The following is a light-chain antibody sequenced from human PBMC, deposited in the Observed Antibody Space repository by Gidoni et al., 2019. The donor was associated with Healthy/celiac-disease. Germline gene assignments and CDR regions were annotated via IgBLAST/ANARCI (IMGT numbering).Light chain of an antibody. CDR1: QGISSY. J-gene: IGKJ2*01. CDR3: QQLNSYPPAYT. Sequence: QLTQYPSSLTASVGDRVTITCRARQGISSYLAWYQQKPGKAPKLLIYAASTLQSGVPSRFSGSGSGTDFTLTISSLQPEDFATYYCQQLNSYPPAYTFGQGTKLEIK. CDR2: AAS. V-gene: IGKV1-9*01.